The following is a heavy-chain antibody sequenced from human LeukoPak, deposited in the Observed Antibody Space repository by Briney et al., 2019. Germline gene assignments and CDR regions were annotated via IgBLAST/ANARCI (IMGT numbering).Heavy chain of an antibody. CDR2: IYSGGTT. D-gene: IGHD6-19*01. J-gene: IGHJ6*02. Sequence: GGSLRLSCAASGFTVRGHYMSCVRQAPGKGLEWVSIIYSGGTTYYTDSVKGRFTISRDNSKNTLYLQMNSLRAEDTAVYSCARDRIPVAGTVCYYGLEVWGQGATVTVSS. CDR3: ARDRIPVAGTVCYYGLEV. V-gene: IGHV3-66*01. CDR1: GFTVRGHY.